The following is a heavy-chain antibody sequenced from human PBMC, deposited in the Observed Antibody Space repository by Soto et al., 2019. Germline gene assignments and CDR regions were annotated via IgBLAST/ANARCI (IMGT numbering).Heavy chain of an antibody. CDR1: GGTFSSYA. CDR2: IIPIFGTA. J-gene: IGHJ6*02. V-gene: IGHV1-69*13. CDR3: ARDLVDTAMDPNVDYYYYGMDV. Sequence: GASVKVSCKASGGTFSSYAISWVRQAPGQGLEWMGGIIPIFGTANYAQKFQGRVTITADESTSTAYMELSSLRSEDTAVYYCARDLVDTAMDPNVDYYYYGMDVWGRGTTVTVSS. D-gene: IGHD5-18*01.